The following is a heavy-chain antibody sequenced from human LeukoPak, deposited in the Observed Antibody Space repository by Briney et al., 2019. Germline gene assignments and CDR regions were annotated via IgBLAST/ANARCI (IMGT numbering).Heavy chain of an antibody. CDR2: ISAYNGNT. D-gene: IGHD3-22*01. CDR3: ARPKRYYYDSSGYYRYFDY. CDR1: GYTFTSYG. V-gene: IGHV1-18*01. J-gene: IGHJ4*02. Sequence: ASVKVSCKASGYTFTSYGISWVRQAPGQGLDWMGWISAYNGNTNYAQKLQGRVTMTTDTSTSTASMEQRSLRSDDTAVYYCARPKRYYYDSSGYYRYFDYWGQGTLVTLSS.